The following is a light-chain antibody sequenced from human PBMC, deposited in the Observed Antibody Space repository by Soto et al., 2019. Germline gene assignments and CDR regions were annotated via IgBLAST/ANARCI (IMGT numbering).Light chain of an antibody. J-gene: IGKJ2*01. Sequence: IQMTRSPSSLSASVGDRVTITCRASQSISSYLNWNKQKPGKAPKLLTYAASSLQSGVPSRFSGSGSGTDFTLTISSLQPEDFATYYCQQSYSTPYTFGQGTKLEIK. CDR3: QQSYSTPYT. CDR1: QSISSY. V-gene: IGKV1-39*01. CDR2: AAS.